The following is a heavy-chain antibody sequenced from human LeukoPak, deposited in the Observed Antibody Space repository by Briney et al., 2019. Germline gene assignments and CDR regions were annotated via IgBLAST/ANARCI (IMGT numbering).Heavy chain of an antibody. Sequence: GGSLRLSCAASGFTFSSYGMHWVRQAPGKGLERVAVISYDGSNKYYADSVKGRFTISRDNSKNTLYLQMNSLRAEDTAVYYCAKGNVDIVATILDYWGQGTLVTVSS. CDR3: AKGNVDIVATILDY. J-gene: IGHJ4*02. CDR2: ISYDGSNK. V-gene: IGHV3-30*18. D-gene: IGHD5-12*01. CDR1: GFTFSSYG.